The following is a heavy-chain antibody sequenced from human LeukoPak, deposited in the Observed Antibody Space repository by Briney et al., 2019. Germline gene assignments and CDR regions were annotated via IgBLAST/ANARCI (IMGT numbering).Heavy chain of an antibody. CDR3: ARDLDYYDSSGYLNWFDP. Sequence: SETLSLTCTVPGGSISSYYWSWIRQPAGKGLELIRRIYTSGSTNYNPSLKSRVTISVDTSTNQFSLKLSSVTAADTAVYYCARDLDYYDSSGYLNWFDPWGQGTLVTVSS. CDR2: IYTSGST. D-gene: IGHD3-22*01. J-gene: IGHJ5*02. V-gene: IGHV4-4*07. CDR1: GGSISSYY.